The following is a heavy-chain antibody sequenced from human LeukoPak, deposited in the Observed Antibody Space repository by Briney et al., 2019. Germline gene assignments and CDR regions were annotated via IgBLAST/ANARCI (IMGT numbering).Heavy chain of an antibody. CDR3: ARGGKAMYYFDY. CDR2: ISYDGSNK. CDR1: GFTFSSYA. Sequence: GGSLRLSCAASGFTFSSYAMHWVRQALGKGLEWVAVISYDGSNKYYADSVKGRFTISRDNSKNTLYLQMNSLRAEDTAVYYCARGGKAMYYFDYWGQGTLVTVSS. V-gene: IGHV3-30*04. D-gene: IGHD4-23*01. J-gene: IGHJ4*02.